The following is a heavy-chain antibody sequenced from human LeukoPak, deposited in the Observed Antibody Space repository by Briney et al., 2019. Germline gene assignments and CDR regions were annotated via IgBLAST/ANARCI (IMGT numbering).Heavy chain of an antibody. D-gene: IGHD1-26*01. CDR2: ISGGGGST. CDR3: ARSMWELYWGDLDY. V-gene: IGHV3-23*01. Sequence: PGGSLRLSCAASGFTFTSYSMNWVRQAPGKGLEWVSTISGGGGSTYYADSVKGRFTISRDNSKNTLYLQMNSLRAEDTAVYYCARSMWELYWGDLDYWGQGTLVTVSS. J-gene: IGHJ4*02. CDR1: GFTFTSYS.